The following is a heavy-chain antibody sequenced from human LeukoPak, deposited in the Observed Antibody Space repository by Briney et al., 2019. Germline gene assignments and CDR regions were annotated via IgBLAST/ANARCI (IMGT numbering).Heavy chain of an antibody. Sequence: SETLSLTCTVSGGSISSYYWNWIRQPAGKGLGWIGRIYTSGSANYNPSLKSRVTMSVDTSKSQFSLKLSSVTAADSAVYYCAREGGNPYYFDYWGQGTLVTVSS. V-gene: IGHV4-4*07. CDR2: IYTSGSA. CDR3: AREGGNPYYFDY. CDR1: GGSISSYY. D-gene: IGHD1-14*01. J-gene: IGHJ4*02.